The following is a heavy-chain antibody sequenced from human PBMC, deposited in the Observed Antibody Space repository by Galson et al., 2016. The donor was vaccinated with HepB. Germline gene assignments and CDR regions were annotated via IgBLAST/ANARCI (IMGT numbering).Heavy chain of an antibody. CDR3: ARDGVATIIDY. Sequence: SETLSLTCTVSGGSVSSGSYYWSWIRQPPGKGLEWIGEINHSGSTNYNPSLKSRVTISVDTSKNQFSLKLSSVTAGDTAVYYCARDGVATIIDYWGQGTLVTVSS. D-gene: IGHD5-12*01. V-gene: IGHV4-61*01. CDR1: GGSVSSGSYY. J-gene: IGHJ4*02. CDR2: INHSGST.